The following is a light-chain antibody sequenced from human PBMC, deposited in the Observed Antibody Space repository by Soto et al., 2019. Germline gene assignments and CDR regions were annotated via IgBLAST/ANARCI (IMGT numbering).Light chain of an antibody. CDR2: AAS. CDR3: QQYNNWPLT. J-gene: IGKJ2*01. V-gene: IGKV3-15*01. CDR1: QSVGSK. Sequence: ETVLTQSPAALSLSPGERATLSCRASQSVGSKLAWYQRKPGQAPRLLIHAASTRATGIPATFSGSGSGTEFTLTINSLQSEDFAVYYCQQYNNWPLTFGQGTKLEIK.